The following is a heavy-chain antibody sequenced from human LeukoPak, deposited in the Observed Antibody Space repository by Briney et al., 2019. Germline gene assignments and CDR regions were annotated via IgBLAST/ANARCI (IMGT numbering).Heavy chain of an antibody. CDR2: IIPIFGTA. J-gene: IGHJ5*02. CDR3: AMALTVTTWSDWFDP. V-gene: IGHV1-69*05. D-gene: IGHD4-17*01. Sequence: ASVKVSCTASGGTFSSNAISWVRQAPGQGLEWMGGIIPIFGTANYAQKFQGRVTITTDESTSTAYMELSSLRSEDTAVYYCAMALTVTTWSDWFDPWGQGTLVTVSS. CDR1: GGTFSSNA.